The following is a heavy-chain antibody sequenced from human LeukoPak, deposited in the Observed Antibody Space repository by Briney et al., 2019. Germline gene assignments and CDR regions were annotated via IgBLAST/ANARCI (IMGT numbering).Heavy chain of an antibody. Sequence: GGSLRLSCAASGFTFSSYAMHWVRQAPGKGLEWVAVISYDGSNKYYADSVKGRFTISRDNSKNTLYLQMNSLRAEDTAVYYCARYGYGQLTIDYWGQGTLVTVSS. D-gene: IGHD5-12*01. CDR1: GFTFSSYA. J-gene: IGHJ4*02. V-gene: IGHV3-30-3*01. CDR3: ARYGYGQLTIDY. CDR2: ISYDGSNK.